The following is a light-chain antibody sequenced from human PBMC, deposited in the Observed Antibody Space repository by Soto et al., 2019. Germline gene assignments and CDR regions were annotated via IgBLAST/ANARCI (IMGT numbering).Light chain of an antibody. J-gene: IGKJ2*01. CDR1: QSVWGTY. Sequence: IVLTQSPGTLSLSPGERATLSCRASQSVWGTYLAWYQHKPGQAPRLLIYGASNRASGIPDRFSGSGSGTDFTLTISRLEPEDFAVYYCQQYGSSPPYTFGQGTKLEIK. CDR3: QQYGSSPPYT. CDR2: GAS. V-gene: IGKV3-20*01.